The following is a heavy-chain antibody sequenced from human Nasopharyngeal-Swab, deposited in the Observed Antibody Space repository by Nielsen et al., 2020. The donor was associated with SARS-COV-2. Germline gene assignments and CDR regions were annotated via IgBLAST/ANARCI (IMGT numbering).Heavy chain of an antibody. CDR3: ARHYDFWSGYLPYYFDY. CDR1: GYTFTSYG. J-gene: IGHJ4*02. D-gene: IGHD3-3*01. CDR2: ISAYNGNT. Sequence: ASVQVSCKASGYTFTSYGISWVRQAPGQGLEWMGWISAYNGNTNYAQKLQGRVTMTTDTSTSTAYMELRSLRSDDTAVYYCARHYDFWSGYLPYYFDYWGQGTLVTVSS. V-gene: IGHV1-18*01.